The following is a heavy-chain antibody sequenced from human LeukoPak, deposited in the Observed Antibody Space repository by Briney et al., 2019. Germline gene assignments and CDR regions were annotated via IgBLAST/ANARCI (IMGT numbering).Heavy chain of an antibody. J-gene: IGHJ4*02. D-gene: IGHD4-17*01. Sequence: SETLFLTCTVSGGSISSYYWSWIRQPPGKGLEWIGYIYYSGSTNYNPSLKSRVTISVDTSKNQFSLKLSSVTAADTAVYYCARHNPQTDYGDYNYFDYWGQGTLVTVSS. V-gene: IGHV4-59*08. CDR3: ARHNPQTDYGDYNYFDY. CDR2: IYYSGST. CDR1: GGSISSYY.